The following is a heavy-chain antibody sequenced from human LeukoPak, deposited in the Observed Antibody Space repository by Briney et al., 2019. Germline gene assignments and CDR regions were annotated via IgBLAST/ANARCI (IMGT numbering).Heavy chain of an antibody. CDR2: ISAYNGNT. J-gene: IGHJ4*02. V-gene: IGHV1-18*01. D-gene: IGHD3-22*01. CDR3: ARPNADSSGYDY. Sequence: ASVKLSCKSSGYTFTDYGIGLVRQAPGQGLEWMGWISAYNGNTNYAQKLQGRVTMTTDTSTSTAYMELRSLRPADTAVYYCARPNADSSGYDYRGQGTLVTVSS. CDR1: GYTFTDYG.